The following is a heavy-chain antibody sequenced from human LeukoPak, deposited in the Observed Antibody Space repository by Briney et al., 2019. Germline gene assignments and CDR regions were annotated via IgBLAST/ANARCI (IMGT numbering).Heavy chain of an antibody. Sequence: PGGSLRLSCAASGFTFSSYGMHWVRQAPGKGLEWVAVISYDGSNKYYADSVRGRFTISRDNAKNSLYLQMNSLRAEDTAVYYCARDWGAGTVDYWGQGTLVTVSS. V-gene: IGHV3-30*03. CDR3: ARDWGAGTVDY. CDR2: ISYDGSNK. J-gene: IGHJ4*02. CDR1: GFTFSSYG. D-gene: IGHD6-13*01.